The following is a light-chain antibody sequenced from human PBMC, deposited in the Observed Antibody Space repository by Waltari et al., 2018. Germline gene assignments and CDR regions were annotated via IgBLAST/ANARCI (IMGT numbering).Light chain of an antibody. Sequence: SSELTQPPSVAVSPGQRATITCSGDKLGDRYVSWYQQKPGQSPILIIYQDTKRPSGIPERFSGSNSGNTATLTIGGTQTMDEADYYCQAWDSRGVFGGGTKLTVL. CDR3: QAWDSRGV. CDR2: QDT. J-gene: IGLJ3*02. CDR1: KLGDRY. V-gene: IGLV3-1*01.